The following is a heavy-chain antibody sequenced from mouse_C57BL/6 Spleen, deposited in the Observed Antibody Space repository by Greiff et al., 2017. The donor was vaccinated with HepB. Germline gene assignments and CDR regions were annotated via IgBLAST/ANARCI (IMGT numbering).Heavy chain of an antibody. Sequence: VQLQQSGPELVKPGDSVKISCKASGYSFTGYFMNWVMQSHGKSLEWIGRINPYNGDTFYNQKFKGKATLTVDKSSSTAHMELRSLTSEDSAVYYFARGDYYGSVSWYFDVWGTETTVSVSS. D-gene: IGHD1-1*01. V-gene: IGHV1-20*01. J-gene: IGHJ1*03. CDR1: GYSFTGYF. CDR2: INPYNGDT. CDR3: ARGDYYGSVSWYFDV.